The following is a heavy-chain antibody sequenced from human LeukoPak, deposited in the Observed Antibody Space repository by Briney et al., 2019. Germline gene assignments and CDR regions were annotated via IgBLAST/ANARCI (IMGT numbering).Heavy chain of an antibody. CDR1: GFTFSSYG. D-gene: IGHD2-2*01. J-gene: IGHJ4*02. CDR2: ISYDGSNK. Sequence: GGSLRLSCAASGFTFSSYGMHWVRQAPGKGLEWVAVISYDGSNKYYADSVKGRFTISRDNSKNTLYLQMNSLRAEDTAVYYCGRSGYCSSTSCYVDYRGQGTLVTVSS. V-gene: IGHV3-30*03. CDR3: GRSGYCSSTSCYVDY.